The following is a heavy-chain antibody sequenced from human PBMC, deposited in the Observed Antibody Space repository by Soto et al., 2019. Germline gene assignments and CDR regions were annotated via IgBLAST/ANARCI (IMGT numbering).Heavy chain of an antibody. V-gene: IGHV3-30*18. CDR1: GFTFSSYG. D-gene: IGHD2-15*01. CDR2: ISYDGSNK. Sequence: GGSLRLSCAASGFTFSSYGMHWVRQAPGKRLEKVAVISYDGSNKYYADSVKGRFTISRDNSKNTLYLQMNSLRAEDTAVYYCAKDRTEVVVAATPFFYYGMDVCGQGTTVTVSS. J-gene: IGHJ6*02. CDR3: AKDRTEVVVAATPFFYYGMDV.